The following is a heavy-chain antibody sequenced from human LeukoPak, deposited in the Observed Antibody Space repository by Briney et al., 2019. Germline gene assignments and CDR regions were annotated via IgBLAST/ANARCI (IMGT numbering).Heavy chain of an antibody. V-gene: IGHV3-30*04. CDR3: ARDDGHTVKYYFDY. D-gene: IGHD4-17*01. J-gene: IGHJ4*02. Sequence: PGGSLRLSCAASGFTFNSYAMHWVRQAPGKGLGWVAVVSYDGSNPYYADSVKGRFTVSRDNSKNTLYLQMNSLRAEDTAVYYCARDDGHTVKYYFDYWGQGTLVTVSS. CDR2: VSYDGSNP. CDR1: GFTFNSYA.